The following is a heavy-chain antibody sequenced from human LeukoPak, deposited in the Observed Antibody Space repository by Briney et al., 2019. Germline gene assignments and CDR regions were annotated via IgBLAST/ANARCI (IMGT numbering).Heavy chain of an antibody. Sequence: SETLSLTCAVYGGSFSGCYWSWIRQPPGKGLEWIGEINHSGSTNYNPSLKSRVTISVDTSKDQFSLKLSSVTAADTAVYYCARRQRRGYSYGYPYDYWGQGTLVTVSS. D-gene: IGHD5-18*01. CDR2: INHSGST. J-gene: IGHJ4*02. CDR3: ARRQRRGYSYGYPYDY. CDR1: GGSFSGCY. V-gene: IGHV4-34*01.